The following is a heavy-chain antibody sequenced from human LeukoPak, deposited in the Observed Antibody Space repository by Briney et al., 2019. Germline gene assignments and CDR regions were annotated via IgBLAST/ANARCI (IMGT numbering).Heavy chain of an antibody. Sequence: ASVKVSCKGFDYTFTNYGVSWVRQARGQGLEWIGWISGSNGNTNYAQKFQGRVTMTTDTSTRTAYMELRSLRSDDTALYYCARDRDVVVTAAPGYWGQGTLVTVSS. CDR3: ARDRDVVVTAAPGY. CDR2: ISGSNGNT. CDR1: DYTFTNYG. J-gene: IGHJ4*02. D-gene: IGHD2-15*01. V-gene: IGHV1-18*01.